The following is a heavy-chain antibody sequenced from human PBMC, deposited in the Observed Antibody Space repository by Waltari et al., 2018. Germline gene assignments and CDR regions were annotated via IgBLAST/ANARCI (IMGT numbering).Heavy chain of an antibody. J-gene: IGHJ4*02. D-gene: IGHD1-26*01. CDR3: ARGVTSGGSYYFDY. CDR1: GYSISSAYY. Sequence: QVQLQESGPGLVKPSETLSLTCTVSGYSISSAYYWGWIRQPPGKGLEWIANFYHSGSTSYTPSLKSRVTTSVDTSKNQFSLKLSSVTAADTAMYYCARGVTSGGSYYFDYWGQGTLVTVSS. V-gene: IGHV4-38-2*02. CDR2: FYHSGST.